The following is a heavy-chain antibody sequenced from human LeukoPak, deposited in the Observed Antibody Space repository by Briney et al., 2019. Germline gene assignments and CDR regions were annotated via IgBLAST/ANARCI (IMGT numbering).Heavy chain of an antibody. D-gene: IGHD3-22*01. CDR1: GFTFSNAW. V-gene: IGHV3-15*01. J-gene: IGHJ4*02. CDR3: TTTYYYDSSPGSFDY. CDR2: LKSRTDGGVT. Sequence: GGSLRLSCAASGFTFSNAWMNWVRQAPGKGLEWVGRLKSRTDGGVTDYAAPVKGRFTISRDDSKNTLYLQMNSLKTEDTAVYYCTTTYYYDSSPGSFDYWGQGTLVTVSS.